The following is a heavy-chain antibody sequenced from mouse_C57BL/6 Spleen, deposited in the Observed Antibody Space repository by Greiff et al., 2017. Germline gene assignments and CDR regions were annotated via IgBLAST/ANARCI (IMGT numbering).Heavy chain of an antibody. V-gene: IGHV5-9*01. CDR3: ARAQRGSSTLYAMDY. J-gene: IGHJ4*01. CDR2: ISGGGGNT. D-gene: IGHD1-1*01. CDR1: GFTFSSYT. Sequence: EVQLVESGGGLVKPGGSLKLSCAASGFTFSSYTMSWVRQTPEKRLEWVATISGGGGNTYYPDSVKGRFTISRDNAKNTLYLQMSSLRSEDTALYYCARAQRGSSTLYAMDYWGQGTSVTVSS.